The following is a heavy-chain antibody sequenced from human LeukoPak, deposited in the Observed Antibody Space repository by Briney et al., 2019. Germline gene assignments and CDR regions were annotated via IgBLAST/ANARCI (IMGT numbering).Heavy chain of an antibody. D-gene: IGHD3-3*01. J-gene: IGHJ4*02. CDR2: INLSGST. Sequence: PSETLSLTCGVSGGSFSGSYWGWIRQPPGKGLEWIGEINLSGSTNYNSSLTSRVTISLDTSKNQFSLNLRSVTTADAAVYYCARVSISLFGVVTAHFDSWGQGTLVAVSS. V-gene: IGHV4-34*01. CDR3: ARVSISLFGVVTAHFDS. CDR1: GGSFSGSY.